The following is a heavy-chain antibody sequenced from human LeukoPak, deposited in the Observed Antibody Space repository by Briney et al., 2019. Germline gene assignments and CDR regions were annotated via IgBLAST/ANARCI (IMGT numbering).Heavy chain of an antibody. J-gene: IGHJ4*02. CDR1: GYPFTIFG. D-gene: IGHD2-2*02. CDR2: IIPIFGTA. Sequence: ASVKVSCKASGYPFTIFGISWVRQAPGQGLEWMGGIIPIFGTANYAQKFQGRVTITTDESTSTAYMELSSLRSEDTAVYYCASYLHGRAAIPFDYWGQGTLVTVSS. V-gene: IGHV1-69*05. CDR3: ASYLHGRAAIPFDY.